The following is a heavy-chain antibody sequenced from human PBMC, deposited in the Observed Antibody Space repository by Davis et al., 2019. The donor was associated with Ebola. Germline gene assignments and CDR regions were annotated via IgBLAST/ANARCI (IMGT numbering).Heavy chain of an antibody. CDR2: ISYSGST. CDR3: ARAGGWLQPYYFDY. Sequence: SETLSLTCSVSGGSISNYYWSWIRQPPGKGLEWIGYISYSGSTNYNPSLKSRVTISVDTSKNQFSLKLSSVTAADTAVYYCARAGGWLQPYYFDYWGQGTLVTVSS. V-gene: IGHV4-59*08. D-gene: IGHD5-24*01. J-gene: IGHJ4*02. CDR1: GGSISNYY.